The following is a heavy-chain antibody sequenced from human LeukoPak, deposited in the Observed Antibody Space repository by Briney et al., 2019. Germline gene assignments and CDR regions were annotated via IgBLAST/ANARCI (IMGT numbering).Heavy chain of an antibody. V-gene: IGHV3-21*01. D-gene: IGHD2-2*01. CDR3: ASIGYCSSTSCPDY. J-gene: IGHJ4*02. CDR2: ISSSSSYI. CDR1: GFTFSSYS. Sequence: GGSLRLSCAASGFTFSSYSMNWVRQAPGKGLEWVSSISSSSSYIYYADSVKGRFTISRDNAKNSRYLQMNSLRAEDTAVYYCASIGYCSSTSCPDYWGQGTLVTVSS.